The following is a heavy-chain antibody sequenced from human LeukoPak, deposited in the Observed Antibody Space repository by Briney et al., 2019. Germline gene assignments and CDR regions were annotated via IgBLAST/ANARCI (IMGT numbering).Heavy chain of an antibody. J-gene: IGHJ4*02. CDR1: GFTFSNHA. Sequence: GGSLRLSCAASGFTFSNHAMSWVRQAPGKGLEWVSTTNISGGSTFYADSVKGRFTISRDNSKNTLYLQMNSLRAEDTAVYYCAKGESKDYLNYFDYLNYFDHWGQGALVTVSS. V-gene: IGHV3-23*01. CDR3: AKGESKDYLNYFDYLNYFDH. D-gene: IGHD2/OR15-2a*01. CDR2: TNISGGST.